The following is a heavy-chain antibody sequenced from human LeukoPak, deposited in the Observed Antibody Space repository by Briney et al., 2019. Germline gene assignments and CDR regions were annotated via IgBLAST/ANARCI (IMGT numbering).Heavy chain of an antibody. Sequence: SETPSLTCTVSRGSISSGSYYWNWIRQPAGKGLEWIGRIYTSGSTYYNPSLKSRVTISVDTSKNQFSLKLSSVTAADTAVYYCAAPADMTTEALDYWGQGTLVTVSS. J-gene: IGHJ4*02. V-gene: IGHV4-61*02. D-gene: IGHD4-11*01. CDR2: IYTSGST. CDR3: AAPADMTTEALDY. CDR1: RGSISSGSYY.